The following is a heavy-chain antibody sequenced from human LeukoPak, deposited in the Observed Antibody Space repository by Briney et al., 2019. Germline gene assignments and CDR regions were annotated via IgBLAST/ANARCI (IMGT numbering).Heavy chain of an antibody. J-gene: IGHJ1*01. V-gene: IGHV3-49*04. D-gene: IGHD2-2*01. CDR2: IRSKAYGGTT. Sequence: PGGSLRLSCTTSGFTFGDYAMSWVRQAPGKGLEWIGFIRSKAYGGTTEYAASVKGRFTISRDDSKSIAYLQMNSLKTEDTALYYCTRSGPQLPQDFQHWGQGTLVTVSS. CDR1: GFTFGDYA. CDR3: TRSGPQLPQDFQH.